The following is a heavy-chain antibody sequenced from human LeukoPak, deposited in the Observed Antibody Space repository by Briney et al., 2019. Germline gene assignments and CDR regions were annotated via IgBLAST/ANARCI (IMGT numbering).Heavy chain of an antibody. CDR2: ISSSSSTI. J-gene: IGHJ4*02. CDR3: AREDYYDFWSGYYGPYYFDY. V-gene: IGHV3-48*01. Sequence: GGSLRLSCAASGFIFSSYSMNWVRQAPGKGLEWVSYISSSSSTIYYADSVKGRFTISRDNAKNSLYLQMNSLRAEDTAVYYCAREDYYDFWSGYYGPYYFDYWGQGTLVTVSS. CDR1: GFIFSSYS. D-gene: IGHD3-3*01.